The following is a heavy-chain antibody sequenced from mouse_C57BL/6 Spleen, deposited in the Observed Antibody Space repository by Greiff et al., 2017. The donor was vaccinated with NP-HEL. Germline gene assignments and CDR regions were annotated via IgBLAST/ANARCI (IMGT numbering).Heavy chain of an antibody. CDR2: IYPGDGDT. D-gene: IGHD2-3*01. J-gene: IGHJ3*01. V-gene: IGHV1-82*01. Sequence: QVQLQQSGPELVKPGASVKISCKASGYAFSSSWMNWVKQRPGKGLEWIGRIYPGDGDTNYNGKFKGKATLTADKSSSTAYMQLSSLTSEDSAVYFCARSYDGQFAYWGQGTLVTVSA. CDR3: ARSYDGQFAY. CDR1: GYAFSSSW.